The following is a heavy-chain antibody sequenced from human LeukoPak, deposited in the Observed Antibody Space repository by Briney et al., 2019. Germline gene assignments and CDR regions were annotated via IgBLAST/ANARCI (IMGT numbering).Heavy chain of an antibody. J-gene: IGHJ3*02. CDR3: ARGLFLRGYLDAFDI. V-gene: IGHV3-53*01. Sequence: GGSLRLSCAASAFTVSNKYMTWVRQAPGKGLEWVSLIYSDGRTYYADSVKGRCTISRDGSKNTLYLQMNSLRVEDTAVYYCARGLFLRGYLDAFDIWGQGTVVTVSS. CDR2: IYSDGRT. D-gene: IGHD3-22*01. CDR1: AFTVSNKY.